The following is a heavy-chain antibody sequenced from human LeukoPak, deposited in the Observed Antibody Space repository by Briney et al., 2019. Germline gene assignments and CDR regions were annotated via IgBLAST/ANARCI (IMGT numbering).Heavy chain of an antibody. J-gene: IGHJ5*02. CDR1: GYTFTGYY. Sequence: ASVKVSCKASGYTFTGYYMHWVRQAPGQGLEWMGWINPNSGGTNYAQKFRGRVTMTRDTSISTAYMELSRLRSDDTAVYYCARDRGYCSSTSCSEFDPWGQGTLVTVSS. CDR3: ARDRGYCSSTSCSEFDP. D-gene: IGHD2-2*01. CDR2: INPNSGGT. V-gene: IGHV1-2*02.